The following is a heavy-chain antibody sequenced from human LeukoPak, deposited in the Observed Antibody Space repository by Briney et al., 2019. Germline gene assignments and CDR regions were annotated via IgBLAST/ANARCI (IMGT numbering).Heavy chain of an antibody. CDR2: ISTSGST. CDR3: ARSAAGTADFDY. V-gene: IGHV4-61*02. Sequence: SETLSLTCTVSGGSISSNTYYRSWIRQPAGKGLEWIGRISTSGSTNYNPSLQSRVTISVDTSKNQFSLKVSSVTAADTAVYYCARSAAGTADFDYWGQGTLVTVSS. J-gene: IGHJ4*02. D-gene: IGHD1-1*01. CDR1: GGSISSNTYY.